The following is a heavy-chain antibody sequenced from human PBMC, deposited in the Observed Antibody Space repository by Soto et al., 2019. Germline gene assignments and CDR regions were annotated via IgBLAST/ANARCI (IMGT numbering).Heavy chain of an antibody. J-gene: IGHJ3*02. CDR2: IYYSGST. Sequence: QVQLQESGPGLVKPSETLSLTCTVSGGSISSYYWSWIRQPPGKGLEWIGYIYYSGSTNYNPSLKSRVTISVDTSKNQFSLKLSSVTAADTAVYYCARRSVLGSSTSWLSFDIWGQGTMVTVSS. CDR1: GGSISSYY. CDR3: ARRSVLGSSTSWLSFDI. D-gene: IGHD2-2*01. V-gene: IGHV4-59*08.